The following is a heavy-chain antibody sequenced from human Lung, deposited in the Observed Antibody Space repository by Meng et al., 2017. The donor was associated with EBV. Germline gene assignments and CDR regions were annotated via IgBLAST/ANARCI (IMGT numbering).Heavy chain of an antibody. CDR1: GYTFSRYS. J-gene: IGHJ4*02. CDR2: INTDTGKP. V-gene: IGHV7-4-1*02. Sequence: QVQLVRSGFELKEPGALVKVSCEASGYTFSRYSMHWARQAPGQGLEWMGWINTDTGKPTYAQGFTGRFVLSLDTSVSTAYLQISSLKAEDTAVYYCARDSEAADYWGQGTLVTVSS. CDR3: ARDSEAADY. D-gene: IGHD6-25*01.